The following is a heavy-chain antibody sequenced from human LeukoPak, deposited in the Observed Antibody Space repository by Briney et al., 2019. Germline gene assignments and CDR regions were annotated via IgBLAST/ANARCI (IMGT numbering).Heavy chain of an antibody. CDR1: GGSISSGSYY. V-gene: IGHV4-61*02. Sequence: SETLSLTCTVSGGSISSGSYYWSWIRQPAGKGLEWIGRIYTSGSTNYNPSLKSRVTISVDTSNNQFSLKLSSVTAADTAVYYCAREPLTGSFDYWGQGTLVTVSS. D-gene: IGHD7-27*01. J-gene: IGHJ4*02. CDR2: IYTSGST. CDR3: AREPLTGSFDY.